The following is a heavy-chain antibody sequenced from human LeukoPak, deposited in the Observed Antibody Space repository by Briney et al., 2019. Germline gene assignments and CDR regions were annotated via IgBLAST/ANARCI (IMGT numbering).Heavy chain of an antibody. CDR1: GFTFSSYG. V-gene: IGHV3-30*03. CDR3: ARDHGDPPRY. Sequence: PGGSLRLSCAASGFTFSSYGMHWVRQAPGKGLEWVAVISYDGSNKYYADSVKGRFTISRDNAKNSLYLQMNSLRAEDTAVYYCARDHGDPPRYWGQGTLVTVSS. D-gene: IGHD4-17*01. J-gene: IGHJ4*02. CDR2: ISYDGSNK.